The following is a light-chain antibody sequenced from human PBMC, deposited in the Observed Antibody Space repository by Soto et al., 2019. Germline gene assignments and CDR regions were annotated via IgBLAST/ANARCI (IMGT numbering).Light chain of an antibody. CDR3: CSSAGSSTPVV. J-gene: IGLJ2*01. CDR1: NSDVGNYNL. V-gene: IGLV2-23*02. CDR2: AVS. Sequence: QSALTQAASVSGSPGQSITISCTGTNSDVGNYNLVSWYQQHPGKAPKLMIYAVSQRPSGVSNRFSGSKSANTASLTISGLQAEDEAYYYCCSSAGSSTPVVFGGGTKLTVL.